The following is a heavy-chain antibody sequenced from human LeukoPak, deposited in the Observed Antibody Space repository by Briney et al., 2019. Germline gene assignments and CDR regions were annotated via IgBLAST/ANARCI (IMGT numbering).Heavy chain of an antibody. Sequence: SVKVSCKASGGTFSSYAISWVRQAPGQGLDWMGGIIPIFGTANYAQKFQGRVTITTDDSMSTAYMELSSLRSEDTAVYYCARDIRYCSSISCWGSRFDPWGQGTLVTVSS. D-gene: IGHD2-2*01. V-gene: IGHV1-69*05. CDR2: IIPIFGTA. J-gene: IGHJ5*02. CDR1: GGTFSSYA. CDR3: ARDIRYCSSISCWGSRFDP.